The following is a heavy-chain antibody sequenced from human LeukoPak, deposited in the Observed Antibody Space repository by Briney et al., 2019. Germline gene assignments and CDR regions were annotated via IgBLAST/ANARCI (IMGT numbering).Heavy chain of an antibody. CDR1: GGSFSGYY. J-gene: IGHJ4*02. V-gene: IGHV4-34*01. D-gene: IGHD2-15*01. CDR2: IYHSGST. CDR3: ERRRGPTDY. Sequence: SEPLSLTCAVCGGSFSGYYWSWIRQPPGKGVEWIGEIYHSGSTNYNPSFKSRVTISVDTSKNQFSLKLTSVAAADTAVYYCERRRGPTDYWGQGTLVTVSS.